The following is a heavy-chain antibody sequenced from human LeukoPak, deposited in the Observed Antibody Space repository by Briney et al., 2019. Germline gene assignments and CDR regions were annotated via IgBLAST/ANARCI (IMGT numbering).Heavy chain of an antibody. CDR3: AKGEKTRPFGGVIDY. V-gene: IGHV3-23*01. D-gene: IGHD3-16*02. CDR1: GFTFNSFA. Sequence: GGSLRLSCAASGFTFNSFAMTWVRQAPGQGLEWVSTISDSAYGTYYADSVKGRFTISRDNSKNTLYLQMNSLRAEDTAVYYCAKGEKTRPFGGVIDYWGQGTLVTVSS. J-gene: IGHJ4*02. CDR2: ISDSAYGT.